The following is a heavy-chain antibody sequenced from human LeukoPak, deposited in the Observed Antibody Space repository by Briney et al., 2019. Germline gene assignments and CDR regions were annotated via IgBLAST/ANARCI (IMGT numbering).Heavy chain of an antibody. Sequence: PGGSLRLSCAASGFTFSSYAMSWVRQAPGKGLEWVSAISGSGGSTYYADSVKGRFTISRDNSKNTLYLQMNSMRAEDTAVYYCANVQQLVPENYWGQGTLVTVSS. V-gene: IGHV3-23*01. CDR1: GFTFSSYA. D-gene: IGHD6-13*01. J-gene: IGHJ4*02. CDR3: ANVQQLVPENY. CDR2: ISGSGGST.